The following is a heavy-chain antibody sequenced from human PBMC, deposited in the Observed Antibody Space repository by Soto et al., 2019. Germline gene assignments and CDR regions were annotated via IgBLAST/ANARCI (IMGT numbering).Heavy chain of an antibody. CDR1: GFTFSDYY. V-gene: IGHV3-11*01. D-gene: IGHD3-22*01. CDR3: AREDDTSGSGYFDY. J-gene: IGHJ4*02. CDR2: IRSSGSAI. Sequence: GGSLRLSCGVSGFTFSDYYMSWIRQAPGKGLQWVSNIRSSGSAIYYADSVKGRFTISRDNAENSLYLQMNSLRAEDTAVYYCAREDDTSGSGYFDYWGQGALVTVSS.